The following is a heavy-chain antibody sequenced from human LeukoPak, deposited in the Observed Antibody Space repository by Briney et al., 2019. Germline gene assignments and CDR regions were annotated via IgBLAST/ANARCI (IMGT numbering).Heavy chain of an antibody. D-gene: IGHD3-9*01. CDR1: GFTFNNYA. CDR3: ANLLLPYDILTQDI. Sequence: GGSLRLSCAASGFTFNNYAMSWVRQAPGKGLEWVSAISGSDAGTYYADSVKGRFTISRDNSKNTLYLQMNSLRAEDTAVYYCANLLLPYDILTQDIWGQGTMVTVSS. V-gene: IGHV3-23*01. J-gene: IGHJ3*02. CDR2: ISGSDAGT.